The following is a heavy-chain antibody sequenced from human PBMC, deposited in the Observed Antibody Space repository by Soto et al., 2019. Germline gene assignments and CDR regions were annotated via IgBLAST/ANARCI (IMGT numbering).Heavy chain of an antibody. J-gene: IGHJ4*02. CDR3: ARDKLNGYYDFWSCYYTAHYFDY. Sequence: QVQLVESGGGLVKPGGSLRLSCAASGFTFSDYYMSWIRQAPGKGLEWVSYISSSGSTIYYADSVKGRFTISKDNAKNSLYLQMNSLRAEDTAVYYCARDKLNGYYDFWSCYYTAHYFDYWGQGTLVTVSS. CDR2: ISSSGSTI. D-gene: IGHD3-3*01. V-gene: IGHV3-11*01. CDR1: GFTFSDYY.